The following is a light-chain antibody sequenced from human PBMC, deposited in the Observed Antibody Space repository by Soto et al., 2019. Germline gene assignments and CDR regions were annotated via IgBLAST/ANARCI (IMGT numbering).Light chain of an antibody. CDR3: TSYPGSRLV. CDR2: EVS. J-gene: IGLJ2*01. CDR1: SSDIGRYNY. V-gene: IGLV2-14*01. Sequence: QSALTQPASVSASPGQWITISCTGTSSDIGRYNYVYWYQQHPGKAPKLIIYEVSHRPSGVSPHFSASKSGNPASLTISGLQAADDADYFCTSYPGSRLVFGGGTKLTVL.